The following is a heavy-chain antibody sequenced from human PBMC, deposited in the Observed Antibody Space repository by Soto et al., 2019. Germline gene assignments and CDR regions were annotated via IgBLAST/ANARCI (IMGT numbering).Heavy chain of an antibody. CDR3: ATQSLDSGYGSS. Sequence: QVQLQESGPGLVKPSEALSLTCTVSGGSIGNLYLSWIRQPPGKGLEWIGYIYNSGARNYPPSLKSRVIMSVDTSRTRFTLEVTSVTAADSAVYYCATQSLDSGYGSSWGPGTLVPVSS. D-gene: IGHD5-12*01. CDR2: IYNSGAR. J-gene: IGHJ5*02. V-gene: IGHV4-59*08. CDR1: GGSIGNLY.